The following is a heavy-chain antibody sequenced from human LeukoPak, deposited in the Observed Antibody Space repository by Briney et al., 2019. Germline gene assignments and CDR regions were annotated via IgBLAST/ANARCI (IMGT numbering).Heavy chain of an antibody. CDR1: GGSISSGGYY. D-gene: IGHD3-22*01. CDR3: ASRKRGYDSSGYKYYFDY. CDR2: IYYSGST. Sequence: PSETLSLTCTVSGGSISSGGYYWSWIRQHPGKGLEWIGYIYYSGSTYYNPSLKSRVTISVDTSKNQFSLKLSSVTAADTAVYYCASRKRGYDSSGYKYYFDYWGQGTLVTVSS. J-gene: IGHJ4*02. V-gene: IGHV4-31*03.